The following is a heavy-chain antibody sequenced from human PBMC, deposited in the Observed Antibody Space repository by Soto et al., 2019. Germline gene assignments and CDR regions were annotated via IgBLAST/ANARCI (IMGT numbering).Heavy chain of an antibody. J-gene: IGHJ5*02. Sequence: PGGSLRLSCAASGFTFDDYAMHWVRQAPGKGLEWVSGISWNSGSIGYADSVKGRFTISRDNAKNSLYLQMNSLRAEDTALYYCAKDLYSGSYYSLWFDHWGQGTLVTVSS. D-gene: IGHD1-26*01. V-gene: IGHV3-9*01. CDR1: GFTFDDYA. CDR3: AKDLYSGSYYSLWFDH. CDR2: ISWNSGSI.